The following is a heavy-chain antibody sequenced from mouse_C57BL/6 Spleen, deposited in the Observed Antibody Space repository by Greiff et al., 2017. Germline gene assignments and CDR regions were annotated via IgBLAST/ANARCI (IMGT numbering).Heavy chain of an antibody. CDR1: GYTFTSYT. V-gene: IGHV1-4*01. CDR2: INPSSGYT. Sequence: QVQLQQSGAELARPGASVKMSCKASGYTFTSYTMHWVKQRPGQGLEWIGYINPSSGYTKYNQKFKDKATLTADKSSSTAYMQLSSLTSEDSAVYYCARSPYDYDDWFAYWGQGTLVTVSA. CDR3: ARSPYDYDDWFAY. D-gene: IGHD2-4*01. J-gene: IGHJ3*01.